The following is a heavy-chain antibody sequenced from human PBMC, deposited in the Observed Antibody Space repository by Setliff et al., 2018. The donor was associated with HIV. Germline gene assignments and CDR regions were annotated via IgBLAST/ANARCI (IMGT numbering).Heavy chain of an antibody. V-gene: IGHV1-18*01. J-gene: IGHJ3*02. D-gene: IGHD3-22*01. CDR3: VRGYYYDKTGYGTFDI. Sequence: GASVKVSCKASGGTFTNYIFSWVRQAPGQGLEWMGWMSAYSGDTKYAQKIQGRVNMTRDTSTDTAYVELRSLRFDDTALYYCVRGYYYDKTGYGTFDIWGQGTVVTVSS. CDR1: GGTFTNYI. CDR2: MSAYSGDT.